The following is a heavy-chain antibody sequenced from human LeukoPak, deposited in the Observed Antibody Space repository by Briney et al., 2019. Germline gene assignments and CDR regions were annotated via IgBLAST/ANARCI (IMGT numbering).Heavy chain of an antibody. CDR2: INSDGSNT. D-gene: IGHD6-19*01. CDR1: GFTFSSYW. J-gene: IGHJ4*02. V-gene: IGHV3-74*01. CDR3: ARVAVAGPRNDY. Sequence: PGGSLRLSCAASGFTFSSYWMHWVRQAPGKGLVWVSRINSDGSNTNYADSVKGRFTISRDNAKNTMYLQMNSLRAEDTAVYYCARVAVAGPRNDYWGQGTLVPVSS.